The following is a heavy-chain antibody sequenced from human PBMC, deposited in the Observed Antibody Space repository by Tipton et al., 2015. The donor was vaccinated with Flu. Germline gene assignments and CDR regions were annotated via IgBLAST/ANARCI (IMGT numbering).Heavy chain of an antibody. CDR2: IRPKVYGGTT. V-gene: IGHV3-49*04. D-gene: IGHD4-23*01. J-gene: IGHJ6*02. CDR1: GFTFGDYA. Sequence: LSLTCTGSGFTFGDYAVNWVRQAPGKGLEWIGFIRPKVYGGTTEYAASVKGRFTISGDDSQNIAYLEMNGLRIEDTAVYYCSRGGGNRYYYGMDVWGQGTTVTVSS. CDR3: SRGGGNRYYYGMDV.